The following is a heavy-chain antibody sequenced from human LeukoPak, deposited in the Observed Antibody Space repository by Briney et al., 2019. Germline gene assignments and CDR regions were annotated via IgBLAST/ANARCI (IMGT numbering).Heavy chain of an antibody. V-gene: IGHV3-23*01. CDR2: ISGSGDST. D-gene: IGHD2-21*02. CDR3: AKDRLLNCRGDCYIFDY. Sequence: GGSLRLSCVASGFTLRSYVMNWVCQTPGKGLEWVSSISGSGDSTFYADSVKGRFSISRDNSKNTLYLQVNGLRTEDTAVYYCAKDRLLNCRGDCYIFDYWGQGTVVTVSS. J-gene: IGHJ4*02. CDR1: GFTLRSYV.